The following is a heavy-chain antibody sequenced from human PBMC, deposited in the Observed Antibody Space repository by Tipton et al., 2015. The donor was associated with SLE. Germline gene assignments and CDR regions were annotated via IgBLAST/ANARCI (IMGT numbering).Heavy chain of an antibody. CDR2: IYYSGST. Sequence: TLSLTCTVSGGSISSYYWSWIRQPPGKGLEWIGDIYYSGSTNYNPSLKSRVTISVDTSKNQFSLKLSSVTAADTAVYYCASGCDGDCSLSFDYWGQGPLVAVSS. D-gene: IGHD2-21*02. CDR3: ASGCDGDCSLSFDY. J-gene: IGHJ4*02. CDR1: GGSISSYY. V-gene: IGHV4-59*01.